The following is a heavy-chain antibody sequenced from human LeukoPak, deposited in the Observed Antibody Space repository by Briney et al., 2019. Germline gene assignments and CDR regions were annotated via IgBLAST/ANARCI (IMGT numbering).Heavy chain of an antibody. CDR1: GGTFSSYA. D-gene: IGHD1-26*01. V-gene: IGHV1-69*05. J-gene: IGHJ6*03. CDR2: IIPIFGTA. CDR3: AREGVGDDYYYYYMDV. Sequence: ASVKVSCKASGGTFSSYAISWVRQAPGQGLEWMGGIIPIFGTANYAQKFQGRVTITTDESTSTAYMELGSLRSEDTAVYYCAREGVGDDYYYYYMDVWGKGTTVTVSS.